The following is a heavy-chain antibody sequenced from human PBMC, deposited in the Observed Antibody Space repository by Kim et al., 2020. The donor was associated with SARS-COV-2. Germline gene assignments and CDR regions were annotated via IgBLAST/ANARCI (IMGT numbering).Heavy chain of an antibody. J-gene: IGHJ4*02. V-gene: IGHV3-48*02. D-gene: IGHD6-13*01. Sequence: GGALRLSCAASGFTFSSYSMNWVRQAPGKGLEWVSYISSSSSTIYYADSVKGRFTISRANAKNSLYLHMNSLRDEDTAVYYCAKIGRVQAAAGTDGGQGT. CDR2: ISSSSSTI. CDR1: GFTFSSYS. CDR3: AKIGRVQAAAGTD.